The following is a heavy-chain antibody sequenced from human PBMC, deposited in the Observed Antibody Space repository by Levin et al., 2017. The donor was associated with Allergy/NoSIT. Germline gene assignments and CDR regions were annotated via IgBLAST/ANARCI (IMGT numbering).Heavy chain of an antibody. CDR1: GGSISSYY. CDR3: ARLMVRGQTGYYFDY. V-gene: IGHV4-59*01. Sequence: SQTLSLTCTVPGGSISSYYWSWIRQPPGKGLDWIGYIYYSGSTNYNPSLKSRVTISVDTSKNQFSLKLTSVTAADTAVYYCARLMVRGQTGYYFDYWGQGTLVTVSS. J-gene: IGHJ4*02. D-gene: IGHD3-10*01. CDR2: IYYSGST.